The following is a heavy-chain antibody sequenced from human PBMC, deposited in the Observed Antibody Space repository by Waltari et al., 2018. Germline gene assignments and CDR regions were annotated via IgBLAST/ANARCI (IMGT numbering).Heavy chain of an antibody. Sequence: QLQLQESGPGLVKPSETLSLTCTVSGGSISSSSYYWGWIRQPPGKGLEWIGIIYYSGSTYYIPALKSRVTISVDTSKNQFSLKLSSVTAADTAVYYCARHVRFLEWLLSYYYYGMDVWGQGTTVTVSS. CDR3: ARHVRFLEWLLSYYYYGMDV. V-gene: IGHV4-39*01. D-gene: IGHD3-3*01. J-gene: IGHJ6*02. CDR1: GGSISSSSYY. CDR2: IYYSGST.